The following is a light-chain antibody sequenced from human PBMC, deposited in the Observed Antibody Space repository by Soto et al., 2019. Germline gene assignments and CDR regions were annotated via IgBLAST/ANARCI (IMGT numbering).Light chain of an antibody. CDR2: GTS. CDR3: QQYGSSIT. CDR1: HSVPRSY. V-gene: IGKV3-20*01. Sequence: EIVLTQSPGTLSLSPGERATLSCRASHSVPRSYVAWYQQKPGQAPRLLIYGTSSRATGIPDRFSGSGSGTDFTLTISRLEPEDFAVFYCQQYGSSITFGQGTRLEI. J-gene: IGKJ5*01.